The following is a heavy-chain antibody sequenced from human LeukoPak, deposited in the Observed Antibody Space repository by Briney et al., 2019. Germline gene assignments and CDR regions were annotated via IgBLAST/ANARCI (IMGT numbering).Heavy chain of an antibody. CDR3: ARRYCSTCPTGHAFDL. V-gene: IGHV3-21*04. Sequence: GGSLRLSCAASGFTFSSYSMNWVRQAPGKGLEWVSSISSSSSYIYYADSVKGRFTISRDNAKNSLYLQMNSLGAEDTAVYYCARRYCSTCPTGHAFDLWGQGTMVTVSS. CDR2: ISSSSSYI. D-gene: IGHD2-2*01. J-gene: IGHJ3*01. CDR1: GFTFSSYS.